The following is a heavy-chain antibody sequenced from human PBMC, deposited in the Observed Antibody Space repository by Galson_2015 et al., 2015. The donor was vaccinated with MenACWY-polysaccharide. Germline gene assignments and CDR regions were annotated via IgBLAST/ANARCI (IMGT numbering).Heavy chain of an antibody. V-gene: IGHV3-11*01. CDR1: GFTVRDDY. CDR3: VRRLTSRCFDS. D-gene: IGHD6-25*01. J-gene: IGHJ4*02. Sequence: SLRLAFAASGFTVRDDYMSGVRQAPGKGLEWGSYISSSGSTISYAESVKGRFTISRHNAQNSLYLQVNSLRAEDTAVYYWVRRLTSRCFDSWGQGTLITVSS. CDR2: ISSSGSTI.